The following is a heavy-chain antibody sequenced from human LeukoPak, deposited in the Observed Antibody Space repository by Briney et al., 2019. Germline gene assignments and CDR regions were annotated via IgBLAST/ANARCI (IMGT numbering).Heavy chain of an antibody. J-gene: IGHJ5*02. CDR1: GGSITSYY. CDR3: ARGYCNAGSCSFDP. D-gene: IGHD2-15*01. Sequence: SETLSLTCTVSGGSITSYYWSWIRQPPGKGLEWLGYIYYSGSTNYNPSLKGRVTLSVDTSKNQFSLKLNSVTAADTAVYYCARGYCNAGSCSFDPWGQGTLVSVS. V-gene: IGHV4-59*01. CDR2: IYYSGST.